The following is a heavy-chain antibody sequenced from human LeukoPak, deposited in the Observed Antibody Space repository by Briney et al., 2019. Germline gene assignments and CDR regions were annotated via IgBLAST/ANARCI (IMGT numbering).Heavy chain of an antibody. Sequence: GGSLRLSCAASGFTFSSFWMSWVRQAPGKGLEWVANIKEDGSEKYYVDSVKGRFTISRDNARNSLFLQMNSLRTEDTAVYYCARDAVTAYWGQGTLVTVSS. CDR3: ARDAVTAY. V-gene: IGHV3-7*01. CDR2: IKEDGSEK. J-gene: IGHJ4*02. D-gene: IGHD1-14*01. CDR1: GFTFSSFW.